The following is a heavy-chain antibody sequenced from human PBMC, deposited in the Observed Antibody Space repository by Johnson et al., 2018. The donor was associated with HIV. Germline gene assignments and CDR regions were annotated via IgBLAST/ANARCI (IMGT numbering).Heavy chain of an antibody. CDR3: ARERLVGYSSSAGAFDI. J-gene: IGHJ3*02. CDR1: GFTFSSYA. Sequence: VQLVESGGGVVQPGRSLRLSCAASGFTFSSYAMHWVRQAPGKGLEWVAVISYDGSNKYYADSVKGRFTISRDNSKNTLHLQMNSLRAEDTAVYYCARERLVGYSSSAGAFDIWGQGTMVTVSS. D-gene: IGHD6-6*01. CDR2: ISYDGSNK. V-gene: IGHV3-30-3*01.